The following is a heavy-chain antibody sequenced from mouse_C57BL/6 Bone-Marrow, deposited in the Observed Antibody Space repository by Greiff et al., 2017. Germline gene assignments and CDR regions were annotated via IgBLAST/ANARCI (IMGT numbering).Heavy chain of an antibody. Sequence: QVQLKQPGAELVKPGASVKLSCKASGYTFTSYWMHWVKQRPGQGLEWIGMIHPNSGSTNYNEKFKSKATLTVDKSSSTAYMHLSSLTSEDSAVYYCARWEVKAWFAYWGQGTLVTVSA. V-gene: IGHV1-64*01. CDR1: GYTFTSYW. D-gene: IGHD2-2*01. CDR2: IHPNSGST. CDR3: ARWEVKAWFAY. J-gene: IGHJ3*01.